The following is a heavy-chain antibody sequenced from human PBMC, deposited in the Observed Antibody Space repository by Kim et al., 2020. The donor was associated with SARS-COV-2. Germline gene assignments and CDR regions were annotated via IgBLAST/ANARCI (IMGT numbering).Heavy chain of an antibody. CDR2: ISYDGSNK. J-gene: IGHJ6*02. Sequence: GGSLRLSCAASGFTFSSYGMHWVRQAPGKGLEWVAVISYDGSNKYYADSVKGRFTISRDNSKNTLYLQMNSLRAEDTAVYYCAKELVAAVAGGVSGMDVWGQGTTVTVSS. CDR1: GFTFSSYG. CDR3: AKELVAAVAGGVSGMDV. D-gene: IGHD6-19*01. V-gene: IGHV3-30*18.